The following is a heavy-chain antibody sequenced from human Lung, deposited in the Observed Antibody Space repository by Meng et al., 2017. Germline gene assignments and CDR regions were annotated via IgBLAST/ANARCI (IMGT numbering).Heavy chain of an antibody. CDR2: ISSSSA. J-gene: IGHJ4*02. CDR3: ARGRVAVAATPSDY. V-gene: IGHV3-21*01. CDR1: GFTFSSYS. D-gene: IGHD2-15*01. Sequence: EVQLGESGGGLVKPGGARRLSCAASGFTFSSYSMNWVRQAPGKGLEWVSSISSSSAYADSVKGRFTISRDNAKNSLYLQMNSLRAEDTAVYYCARGRVAVAATPSDYWGQGTLVTVSS.